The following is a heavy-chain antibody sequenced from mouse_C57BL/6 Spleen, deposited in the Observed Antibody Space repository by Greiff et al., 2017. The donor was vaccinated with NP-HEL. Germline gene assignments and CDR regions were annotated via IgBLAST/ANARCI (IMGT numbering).Heavy chain of an antibody. V-gene: IGHV5-17*01. CDR3: ARSRDYEGDFDY. CDR2: ISSGSSTI. D-gene: IGHD2-4*01. Sequence: DVKLVESGGGLVKPGGSLKLSCAASGFTFSDYGMHWVRQAPEKGLEWVAYISSGSSTIYYADTGKGRFTISRDNAKNNLFLQMTSLRSEDTAMYYCARSRDYEGDFDYWGQGTTLTVSS. CDR1: GFTFSDYG. J-gene: IGHJ2*01.